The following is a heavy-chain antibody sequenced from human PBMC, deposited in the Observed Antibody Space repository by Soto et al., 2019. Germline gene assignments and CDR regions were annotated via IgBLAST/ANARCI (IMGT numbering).Heavy chain of an antibody. CDR2: TYYRSKWYN. V-gene: IGHV6-1*01. D-gene: IGHD4-4*01. CDR3: ARDLSNHRVSYLHLDYYYYMDV. J-gene: IGHJ6*03. Sequence: KQSQTLSLTCAISGDSVSSNSAAWNWIRQSPSRGLEWLGRTYYRSKWYNDYAVSVKSRITINPDTSKNQFSLQLNSVTPEDTAVYYCARDLSNHRVSYLHLDYYYYMDVWGKGTTVTVSS. CDR1: GDSVSSNSAA.